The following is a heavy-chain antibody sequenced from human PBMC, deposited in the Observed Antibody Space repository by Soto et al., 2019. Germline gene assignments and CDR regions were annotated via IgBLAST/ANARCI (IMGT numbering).Heavy chain of an antibody. CDR2: ISYDGSNK. CDR1: GFTFSXYG. D-gene: IGHD6-13*01. Sequence: QVQLVESGGGVVQPGRSLRLSCAASGFTFSXYGMHWVRQAPGKGLEWVAVISYDGSNKYYADSVKGRFTXSRDNSKNTLYLQMNSLRAEDTXVYYCAAGTVDYWGQGTLVTVSS. CDR3: AAGTVDY. V-gene: IGHV3-30*03. J-gene: IGHJ4*02.